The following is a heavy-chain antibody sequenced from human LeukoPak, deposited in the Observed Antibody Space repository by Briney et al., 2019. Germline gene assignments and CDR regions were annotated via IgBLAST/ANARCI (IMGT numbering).Heavy chain of an antibody. D-gene: IGHD2-15*01. J-gene: IGHJ4*02. CDR3: AKGRVLVDY. Sequence: GGSLGLSCAASGFTFSSYGMHWVRQAPGKGLEWVSAISGSGGSTCYADSVKGRFTISRDNSQNTLYLQMNSLRAEDTAVYYCAKGRVLVDYWGQGTLVTVSS. CDR2: ISGSGGST. CDR1: GFTFSSYG. V-gene: IGHV3-23*01.